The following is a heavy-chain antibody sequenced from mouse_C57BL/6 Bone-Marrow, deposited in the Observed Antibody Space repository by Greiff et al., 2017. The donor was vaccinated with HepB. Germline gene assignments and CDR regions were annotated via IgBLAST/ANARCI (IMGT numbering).Heavy chain of an antibody. CDR2: ISYSGST. D-gene: IGHD1-1*01. CDR1: GYSITSGYD. Sequence: EVKVVESGPGMVKPSQSLSLTCTVTGYSITSGYDWHWIRHFPGNKLEWMGYISYSGSTNYNPSLKSRISITHDTSKNHFFLKLNSVTTEDTATYYCARGTTVVATPFAYWGQGTLVTVSA. V-gene: IGHV3-1*01. CDR3: ARGTTVVATPFAY. J-gene: IGHJ3*01.